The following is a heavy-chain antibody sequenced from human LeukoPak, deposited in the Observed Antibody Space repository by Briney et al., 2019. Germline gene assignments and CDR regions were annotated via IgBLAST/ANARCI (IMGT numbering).Heavy chain of an antibody. CDR1: GGSIRSSYYY. V-gene: IGHV4-39*07. D-gene: IGHD6-6*01. CDR2: IYDSGST. Sequence: SETLSLTCTVSGGSIRSSYYYWGWIRQPPGKGLEWIGSIYDSGSTYYNPSLKSRVTISVDTSKNQFSLKLSSVTAADTAVYCCARVYSSSGGEGWFDPWGQGTLVTVSS. CDR3: ARVYSSSGGEGWFDP. J-gene: IGHJ5*02.